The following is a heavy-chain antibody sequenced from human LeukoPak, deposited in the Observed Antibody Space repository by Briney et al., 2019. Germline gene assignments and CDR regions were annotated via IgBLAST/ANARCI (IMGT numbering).Heavy chain of an antibody. J-gene: IGHJ3*02. Sequence: GGSLRLSCAASGFTFSSYEMNWVRQAPGKGLEWVSYISSSGSTIYYADSVKGRFTISRDNAKNSLYLQMNSLRAEDTAVYYCARDPGYYDFWSGWDPFDIWGQGTMVTVSS. CDR3: ARDPGYYDFWSGWDPFDI. CDR2: ISSSGSTI. V-gene: IGHV3-48*03. D-gene: IGHD3-3*01. CDR1: GFTFSSYE.